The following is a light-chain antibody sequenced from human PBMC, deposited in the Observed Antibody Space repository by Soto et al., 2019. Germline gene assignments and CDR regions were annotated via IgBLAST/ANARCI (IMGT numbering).Light chain of an antibody. V-gene: IGKV3-15*01. Sequence: DIVMTQSPATLSVSLGDRATLSCRASQSVSSNLAWYQLKPGQAPRLLLYGASTRATGIPARFSGSGSGTEFTITISSLQSEDFAVYYCQQYNDWPTFGQGTKVDIK. CDR3: QQYNDWPT. CDR1: QSVSSN. J-gene: IGKJ1*01. CDR2: GAS.